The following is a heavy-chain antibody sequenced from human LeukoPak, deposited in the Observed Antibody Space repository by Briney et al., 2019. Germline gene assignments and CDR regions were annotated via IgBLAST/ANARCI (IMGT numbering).Heavy chain of an antibody. J-gene: IGHJ6*03. Sequence: ASVKFSCKASGGTFSSYAISWVRQAPGQGLEWMGGIIPIFGTANYAQKFQGRVTITADESTSTAYMELSSLRSEDTAVYYCARGDIVVVPAAISYYYYYLDVWGKGTTVTVSS. V-gene: IGHV1-69*13. D-gene: IGHD2-2*01. CDR2: IIPIFGTA. CDR1: GGTFSSYA. CDR3: ARGDIVVVPAAISYYYYYLDV.